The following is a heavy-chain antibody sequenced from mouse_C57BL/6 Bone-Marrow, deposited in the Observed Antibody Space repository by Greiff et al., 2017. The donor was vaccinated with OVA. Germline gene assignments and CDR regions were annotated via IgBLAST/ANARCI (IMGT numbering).Heavy chain of an antibody. V-gene: IGHV1-50*01. CDR3: ARYDGYSHY. CDR1: GYTFTSYW. CDR2: IDTSDRYT. J-gene: IGHJ2*01. Sequence: VQLQQPGAELVKPGASVKLSCKASGYTFTSYWMQWVKQRPGQGLEWIGEIDTSDRYTNYNQKFKVKATLTVDTSSCTAYMPLSCLTSKDSAVYYCARYDGYSHYWGQGTTLTVSS. D-gene: IGHD2-3*01.